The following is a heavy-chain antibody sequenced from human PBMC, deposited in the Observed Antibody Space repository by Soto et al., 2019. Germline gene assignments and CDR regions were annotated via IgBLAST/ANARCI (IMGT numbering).Heavy chain of an antibody. CDR2: ISYDGSNK. CDR1: GFTFSSYG. D-gene: IGHD5-18*01. Sequence: GGSLRLSCAASGFTFSSYGMHWVRQAPGKGLEWVAVISYDGSNKYYADSVKGRFTISRDNSKNTLYLQMNSLRAGDTAVYYCAKDTAMGNYYYYGMDVWGQGTTVTVSS. V-gene: IGHV3-30*18. CDR3: AKDTAMGNYYYYGMDV. J-gene: IGHJ6*02.